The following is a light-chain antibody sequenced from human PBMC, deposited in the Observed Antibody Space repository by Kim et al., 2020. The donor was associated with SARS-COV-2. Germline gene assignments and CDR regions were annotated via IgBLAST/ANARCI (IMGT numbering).Light chain of an antibody. V-gene: IGLV2-14*01. CDR1: SSDVGGYNY. J-gene: IGLJ2*01. Sequence: QSALTQPASVSGSTGQSITISCTGTSSDVGGYNYVSWYQQHPGKAPKLMIYDVSKRPSGVSNRFSGSKSGNTASLTISGLQAEDEADYYCSSYTSSSTPVVFGGGTQLTVL. CDR2: DVS. CDR3: SSYTSSSTPVV.